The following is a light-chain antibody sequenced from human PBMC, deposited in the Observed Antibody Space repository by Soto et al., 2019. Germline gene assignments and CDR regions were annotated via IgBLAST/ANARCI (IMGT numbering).Light chain of an antibody. V-gene: IGKV1-39*01. CDR2: AAS. CDR3: QQSYSTPLT. CDR1: QSISSY. J-gene: IGKJ4*01. Sequence: DMQMTQSPSSLSASVGDRVTITCRASQSISSYLNWYQQKPGKAPKLLIYAASSLQSGVPSRFSGSGSGTDFTLTISSLQPENFATYYCQQSYSTPLTFGVGTKV.